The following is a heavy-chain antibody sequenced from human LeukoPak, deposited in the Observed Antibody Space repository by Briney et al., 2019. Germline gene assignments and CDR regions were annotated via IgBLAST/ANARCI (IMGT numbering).Heavy chain of an antibody. CDR1: GYTLTELS. J-gene: IGHJ3*02. Sequence: ASVTVSFKVSGYTLTELSMHWVRQAPGKGLEWMGGFDPEDGETIYAQKFQGRVTMTEDTSTDTAYMELSSLRSEDTAVYSCATVYGDYAGPYDAFDIWGQGTMVTVSS. D-gene: IGHD4-17*01. V-gene: IGHV1-24*01. CDR2: FDPEDGET. CDR3: ATVYGDYAGPYDAFDI.